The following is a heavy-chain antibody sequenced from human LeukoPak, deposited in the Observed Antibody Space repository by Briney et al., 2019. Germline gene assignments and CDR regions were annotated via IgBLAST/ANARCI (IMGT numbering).Heavy chain of an antibody. Sequence: PGGSLRLSCAASGFTVSSNFMSWVRQAPGKGLEWVSVIYSDGSTYYADSVKGRFTISRDNSKNTLYLQMNSLRAEDTAVYYCARDYYDSSGYSYAFGIWGQGTMVTVSS. CDR1: GFTVSSNF. V-gene: IGHV3-53*01. J-gene: IGHJ3*02. CDR2: IYSDGST. D-gene: IGHD3-22*01. CDR3: ARDYYDSSGYSYAFGI.